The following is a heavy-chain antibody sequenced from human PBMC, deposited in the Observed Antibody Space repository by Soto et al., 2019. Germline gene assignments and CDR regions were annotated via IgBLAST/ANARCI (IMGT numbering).Heavy chain of an antibody. CDR1: GYTFTGYY. V-gene: IGHV1-2*04. J-gene: IGHJ4*02. Sequence: ASVKVSCKASGYTFTGYYMHWVRQAPGQGPEWMGWINPNSGGTNYAQKFQGWVTMTRDTSISTAYMELSRLRSDDTAVYYCASSRSGYEYYFDYWGQGTLVTVSS. D-gene: IGHD5-12*01. CDR2: INPNSGGT. CDR3: ASSRSGYEYYFDY.